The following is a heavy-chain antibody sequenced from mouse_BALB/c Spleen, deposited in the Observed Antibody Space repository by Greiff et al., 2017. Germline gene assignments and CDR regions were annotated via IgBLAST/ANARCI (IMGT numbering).Heavy chain of an antibody. Sequence: DVKLVESGGGLVQPGGSMKLSCVASGFTFSNYWMNWVRQSPEKGLEWVAEIRLKSNNYATHYAESVKGRFTISRDDSKSSVYLQMNNLRAEDTGIYYCTRHYAMDYWGQGTSVTVSS. CDR2: IRLKSNNYAT. CDR3: TRHYAMDY. V-gene: IGHV6-6*02. CDR1: GFTFSNYW. J-gene: IGHJ4*01.